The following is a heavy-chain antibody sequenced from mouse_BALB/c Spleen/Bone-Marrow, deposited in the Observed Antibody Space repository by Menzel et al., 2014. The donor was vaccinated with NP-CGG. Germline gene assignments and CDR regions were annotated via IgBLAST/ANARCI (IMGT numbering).Heavy chain of an antibody. CDR2: ISSGGST. J-gene: IGHJ4*01. CDR3: ASLYFYGSSYYTMDY. CDR1: GFTFSSYA. Sequence: EVQRVESGGGLVKPGGYLKLSCAASGFTFSSYAMSWVRQTPEKRLEWVASISSGGSTYYPDSVEGRFTISRDNARNILYLQMSSLRSEDTAMYYCASLYFYGSSYYTMDYWGQGTSVTVSS. D-gene: IGHD1-1*01. V-gene: IGHV5-6-5*01.